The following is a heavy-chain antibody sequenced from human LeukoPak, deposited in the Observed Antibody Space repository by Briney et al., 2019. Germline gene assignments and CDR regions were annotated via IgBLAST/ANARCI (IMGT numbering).Heavy chain of an antibody. CDR2: ISSSGSTI. Sequence: GGSLRLSCAASGFTFSSYEMNWVRQAPGRGLEWVSYISSSGSTIYYADSVTGRFTISRDNAKNSLYLQMNSLRAEDTAIYYCARENGGYCSSTSCPGGDAFDIWGQGTMVTVSS. J-gene: IGHJ3*02. D-gene: IGHD2-2*03. CDR3: ARENGGYCSSTSCPGGDAFDI. CDR1: GFTFSSYE. V-gene: IGHV3-48*03.